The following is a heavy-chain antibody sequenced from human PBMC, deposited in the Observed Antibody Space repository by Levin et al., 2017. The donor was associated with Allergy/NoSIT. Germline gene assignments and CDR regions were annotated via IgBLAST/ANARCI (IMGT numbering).Heavy chain of an antibody. Sequence: PSETLSLTCTVSGGSISSFYWNWIRQPPGKGLEWIGYICGDTNYNPSLKSRVTIPVDTSKNQFPCILSSVTAADTAVYYCAGEATVTTGFDYWGQGTLVTVSS. CDR3: AGEATVTTGFDY. J-gene: IGHJ4*02. CDR2: ICGDT. V-gene: IGHV4-59*01. CDR1: GGSISSFY. D-gene: IGHD4-17*01.